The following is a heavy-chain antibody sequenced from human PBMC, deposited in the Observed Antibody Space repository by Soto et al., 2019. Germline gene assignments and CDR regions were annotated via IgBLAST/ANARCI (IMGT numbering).Heavy chain of an antibody. CDR2: ISYDGSNK. J-gene: IGHJ6*02. CDR3: AKECRVLLWFGELLSYGMDA. D-gene: IGHD3-10*01. V-gene: IGHV3-30*18. CDR1: GFTFSSYG. Sequence: SLRLSCAASGFTFSSYGMHWVRQDPRKGVEWVAVISYDGSNKYYADSVKGRFTISRDNSKNTLYLQMNSLRAEDTAVYYCAKECRVLLWFGELLSYGMDAWGQGTTVTVSS.